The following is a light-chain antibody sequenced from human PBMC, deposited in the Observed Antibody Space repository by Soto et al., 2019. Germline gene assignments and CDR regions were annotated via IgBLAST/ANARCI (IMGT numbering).Light chain of an antibody. CDR2: EVS. Sequence: QSVLTQPASVSGTPGQSITISCTGSNSDVGIYDFVSWYQHHPGRAPKLIVSEVSHRPSGVSNRFSGSKSGNTASLTISGLQSEDEADYYCISYTSDDVRYVFGTGTKVTGL. V-gene: IGLV2-14*01. CDR1: NSDVGIYDF. CDR3: ISYTSDDVRYV. J-gene: IGLJ1*01.